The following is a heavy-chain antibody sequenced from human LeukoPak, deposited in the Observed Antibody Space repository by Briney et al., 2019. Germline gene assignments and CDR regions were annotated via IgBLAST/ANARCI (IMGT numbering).Heavy chain of an antibody. CDR2: IYYRVTS. Sequence: PSETLSLTCTVSGGSISSYYWSWIRQPPGKGLEWIGYIYYRVTSDYSPSLKSRVTMSVDMSTRQISLKLSSVTAADTAVYYCARRFGELWGPYYFDYWGQGILVTVSS. D-gene: IGHD3-10*01. CDR1: GGSISSYY. J-gene: IGHJ4*02. CDR3: ARRFGELWGPYYFDY. V-gene: IGHV4-59*01.